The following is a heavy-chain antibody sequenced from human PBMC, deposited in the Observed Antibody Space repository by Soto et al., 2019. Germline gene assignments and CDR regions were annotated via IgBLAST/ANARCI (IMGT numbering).Heavy chain of an antibody. CDR3: AKTKLLWFGELLYFDN. J-gene: IGHJ4*02. Sequence: GGALRLSCSASGFTFSSYGMHWVRQAPGKGLEWVAVISYDGSNKYYADSVKGRFTISRDNSKNTLYLQMNSLRAEDTAVYYCAKTKLLWFGELLYFDNWGQGTLVTVSS. V-gene: IGHV3-30*18. CDR1: GFTFSSYG. CDR2: ISYDGSNK. D-gene: IGHD3-10*01.